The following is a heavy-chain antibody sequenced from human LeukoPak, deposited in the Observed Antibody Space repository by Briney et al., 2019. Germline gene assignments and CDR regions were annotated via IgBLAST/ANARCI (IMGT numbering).Heavy chain of an antibody. Sequence: SETLSLTCAVSGGSISSSNWWSWVRQPPGKGLEWIGEIYHSGSTNYNPSLKSRVTISVDTSKNQFSLKLSSVTAADTAVYYCASENCSGGSCSSGDYYYGMDVWGQGTTVTVSS. CDR1: GGSISSSNW. CDR3: ASENCSGGSCSSGDYYYGMDV. V-gene: IGHV4-4*02. CDR2: IYHSGST. J-gene: IGHJ6*02. D-gene: IGHD2-15*01.